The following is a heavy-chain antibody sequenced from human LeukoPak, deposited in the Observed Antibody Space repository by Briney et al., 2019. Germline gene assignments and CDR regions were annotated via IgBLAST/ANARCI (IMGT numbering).Heavy chain of an antibody. D-gene: IGHD1-26*01. J-gene: IGHJ4*02. V-gene: IGHV3-7*01. CDR2: IKQDGGEI. CDR1: GFTFSSYW. CDR3: AKDAWGSGSYCDDY. Sequence: PGGSLRLSCAASGFTFSSYWMSWVRQAPGKGLEWVAHIKQDGGEIYYVDSVKGRFTISRDNAKNSLSLQMNSLRAEDTAVYYCAKDAWGSGSYCDDYWGQGTLVTVSS.